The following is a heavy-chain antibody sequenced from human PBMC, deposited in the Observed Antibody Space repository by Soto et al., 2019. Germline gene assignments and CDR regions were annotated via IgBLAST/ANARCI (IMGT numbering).Heavy chain of an antibody. V-gene: IGHV4-4*07. CDR3: ARAEYETLTASYAMEV. CDR2: VSSSGNT. CDR1: VGSLGNYY. D-gene: IGHD3-9*01. J-gene: IGHJ6*01. Sequence: SETLSLTCTFSVGSLGNYYWFCIRHPVGKGLEWIGRVSSSGNTNANPTLNSRATMSIDTSKNQFSLRLRSVTAADTAVYYCARAEYETLTASYAMEVWGQATTVSVPS.